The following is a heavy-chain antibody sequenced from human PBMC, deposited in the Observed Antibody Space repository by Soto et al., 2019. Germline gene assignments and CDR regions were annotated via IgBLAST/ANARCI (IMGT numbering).Heavy chain of an antibody. Sequence: KPSETLSLTCTVSGGSVSSGNFYWSWIRQPPGKGLEWIGNIYYSGSTKYNPSLKSRVTISVDKSKNQLSLRLKSVTAADTAVYYCAREGIVIRWFDPWGQGSLVTVSS. D-gene: IGHD3-22*01. CDR2: IYYSGST. CDR3: AREGIVIRWFDP. CDR1: GGSVSSGNFY. J-gene: IGHJ5*02. V-gene: IGHV4-61*01.